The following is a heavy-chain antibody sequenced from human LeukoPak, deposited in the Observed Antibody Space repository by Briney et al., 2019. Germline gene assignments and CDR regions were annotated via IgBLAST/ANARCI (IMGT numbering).Heavy chain of an antibody. CDR2: INPSGSAT. D-gene: IGHD3-10*01. V-gene: IGHV1-46*01. CDR3: ATDLPTGFGSTAY. CDR1: GNTFTNNF. J-gene: IGHJ4*02. Sequence: ASVKVSCKASGNTFTNNFMHWVRQAPGQGLEWMGLINPSGSATTYPQKLQGRVTMTRDTSTNTVYMELSSLRSEDTAVYYCATDLPTGFGSTAYWGQGTLVTVSS.